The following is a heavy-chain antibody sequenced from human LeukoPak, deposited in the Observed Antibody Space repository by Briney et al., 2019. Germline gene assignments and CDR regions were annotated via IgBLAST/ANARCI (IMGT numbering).Heavy chain of an antibody. J-gene: IGHJ1*01. D-gene: IGHD4/OR15-4a*01. CDR3: ARDLRAKY. V-gene: IGHV4-59*01. CDR2: VHHSGRT. CDR1: GASIFNYY. Sequence: KPSETLSLTCNVSGASIFNYYWSWIRQAPGKGLEWIGYVHHSGRTNSNPSLGSRVTMSVDTSTSQLSLNLTSVTTADTAVYFCARDLRAKYWGQGTLVFVSS.